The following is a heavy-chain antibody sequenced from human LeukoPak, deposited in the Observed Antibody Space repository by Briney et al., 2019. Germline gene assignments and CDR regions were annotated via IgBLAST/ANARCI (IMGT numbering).Heavy chain of an antibody. Sequence: KPSETLSLTCTVSGGSISSGSYYWSWIRQPAGKGLEWIGRIYTSGSTNYNPSLKSRVTISLDTSKNQFSLKVTSVTAADTAIYYCARDFSSASYTYYYYYMDVWGKGTTVTVSS. J-gene: IGHJ6*03. CDR3: ARDFSSASYTYYYYYMDV. V-gene: IGHV4-61*02. CDR1: GGSISSGSYY. D-gene: IGHD6-25*01. CDR2: IYTSGST.